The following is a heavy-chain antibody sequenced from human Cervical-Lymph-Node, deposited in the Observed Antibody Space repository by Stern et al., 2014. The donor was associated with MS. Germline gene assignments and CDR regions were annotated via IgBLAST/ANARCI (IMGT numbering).Heavy chain of an antibody. Sequence: VQLLESGGGVVQPGRSLRLSCVASGFIFSNHGMHWVRQAPGKGLEWVAGISYEGRNTYYADSVKGRFTISRDNSKNTLYLQMTSLRAEDTAVFYCARDFSSSAWHYFDYWGQGALVTVSS. CDR1: GFIFSNHG. D-gene: IGHD6-19*01. CDR2: ISYEGRNT. J-gene: IGHJ4*02. V-gene: IGHV3-33*05. CDR3: ARDFSSSAWHYFDY.